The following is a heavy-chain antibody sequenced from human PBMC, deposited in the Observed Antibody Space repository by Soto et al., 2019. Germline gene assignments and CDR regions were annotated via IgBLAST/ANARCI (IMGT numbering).Heavy chain of an antibody. V-gene: IGHV1-18*01. Sequence: ASVQVSCKASGYTFTNYGFSWVRQAPGQGLEWMGLISGYNGNTNYAERLQGRVTMTTDTSTSTAYMELKSLRYDDTAVYYCAREGQLGYWGQGTPVTVSS. CDR1: GYTFTNYG. CDR2: ISGYNGNT. D-gene: IGHD6-6*01. CDR3: AREGQLGY. J-gene: IGHJ4*02.